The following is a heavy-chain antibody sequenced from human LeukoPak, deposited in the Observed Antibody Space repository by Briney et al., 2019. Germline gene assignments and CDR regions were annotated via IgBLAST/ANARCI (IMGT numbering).Heavy chain of an antibody. Sequence: SETLSLTCAVSGGSFSGYYWSWIRQPPGKGLEWIGDIYYSGSTNYNPSLKSRVTISVDTSKNQFSLKLSSVTAADTAVDYCARGRSSDYWGQGTLVTVSS. J-gene: IGHJ4*02. D-gene: IGHD4-17*01. CDR3: ARGRSSDY. V-gene: IGHV4-59*01. CDR2: IYYSGST. CDR1: GGSFSGYY.